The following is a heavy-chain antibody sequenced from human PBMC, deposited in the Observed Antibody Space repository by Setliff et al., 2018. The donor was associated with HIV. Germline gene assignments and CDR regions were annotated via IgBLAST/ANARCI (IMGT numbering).Heavy chain of an antibody. J-gene: IGHJ3*02. CDR1: GYTFSSYG. Sequence: ASVKVSCKASGYTFSSYGISWVRQAPGQGLEWVGWISAYNGDTKYAQKLQGRVTMTTDTSTSTAYMELRSLRSDDTAVYYCRWGPAAIWDAFDIWGQGTMVTVSS. CDR3: RWGPAAIWDAFDI. D-gene: IGHD2-2*01. CDR2: ISAYNGDT. V-gene: IGHV1-18*01.